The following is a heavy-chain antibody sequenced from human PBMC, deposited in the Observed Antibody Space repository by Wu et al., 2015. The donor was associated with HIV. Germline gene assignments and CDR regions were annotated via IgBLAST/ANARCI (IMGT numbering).Heavy chain of an antibody. CDR1: GGTFSSNI. V-gene: IGHV1-69*08. D-gene: IGHD6-13*01. CDR2: IFPMFGAA. CDR3: ARDQDEQQLVPLY. Sequence: QVQLVQSGAEMKKPGSSVKVSCRASGGTFSSNIFSWVRQAPGQGLEWMARIFPMFGAANYAQRFQGRLTLTADESTSTVYMELSSLRSEDTAVYYCARDQDEQQLVPLYWGQGNPG. J-gene: IGHJ4*02.